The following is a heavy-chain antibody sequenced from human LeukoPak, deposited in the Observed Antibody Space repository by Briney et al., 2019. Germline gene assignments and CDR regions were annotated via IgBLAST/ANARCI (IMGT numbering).Heavy chain of an antibody. Sequence: SETLSLTCTVSGDSISSRSYYWGWIRQPPGKGLEWIGSIYYSGSTYYNPSLKSRVTISVDTSKNQFSLKLSSVTAADTAVYYCARLNHYYYYMDVWGKGTTVTISS. CDR1: GDSISSRSYY. D-gene: IGHD1-14*01. V-gene: IGHV4-39*01. J-gene: IGHJ6*03. CDR3: ARLNHYYYYMDV. CDR2: IYYSGST.